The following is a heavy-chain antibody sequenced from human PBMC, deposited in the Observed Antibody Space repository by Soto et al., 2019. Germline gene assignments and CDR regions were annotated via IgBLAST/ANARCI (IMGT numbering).Heavy chain of an antibody. J-gene: IGHJ4*02. V-gene: IGHV1-18*01. D-gene: IGHD2-2*01. CDR1: GYTFSSYF. CDR2: ISAYNGNT. CDR3: ASSFRPVDS. Sequence: GAPVKVSCKASGYTFSSYFISSVRQAPGQGLEWMGWISAYNGNTNYAQNLQGRVTMTTDTSTNTAYMELRSLRSDDTAVYDCASSFRPVDSWGKGSLVT.